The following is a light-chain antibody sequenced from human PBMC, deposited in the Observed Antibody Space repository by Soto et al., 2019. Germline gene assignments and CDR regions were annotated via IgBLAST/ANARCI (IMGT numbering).Light chain of an antibody. Sequence: DIQMTQSPSSVSASVGDRVTITCRASQVIDNWLAWYQQKPGKAPKVLIYSVSSLQSGVPSRFSGSRSGTDFTLTITGLQSEDFAVYYCQQYNNWPPGGTFGQGTKV. J-gene: IGKJ1*01. CDR1: QVIDNW. CDR2: SVS. CDR3: QQYNNWPPGGT. V-gene: IGKV1-12*01.